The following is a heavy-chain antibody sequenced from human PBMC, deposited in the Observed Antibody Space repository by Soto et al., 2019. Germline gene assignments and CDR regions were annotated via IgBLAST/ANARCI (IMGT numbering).Heavy chain of an antibody. V-gene: IGHV4-34*01. Sequence: ETRSVACAGKGGAFVGYYCSWICQPPGQGLEWIGEINHSGSTNYNPSHKSRVTISVDTSKNQFSLKLSSVTAADTAVYYCARVGGDELLWFGELTYYYYGMAVWGQGTTVT. D-gene: IGHD3-10*01. CDR3: ARVGGDELLWFGELTYYYYGMAV. CDR1: GGAFVGYY. J-gene: IGHJ6*02. CDR2: INHSGST.